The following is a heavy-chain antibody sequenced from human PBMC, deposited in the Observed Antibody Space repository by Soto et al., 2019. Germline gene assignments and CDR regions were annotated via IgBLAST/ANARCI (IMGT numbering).Heavy chain of an antibody. CDR3: AKKVVPAAMNYYGMDV. Sequence: GGSLRLSCAASGFTFSSYGMHWVRQAPGKGLEWVAVISYDGSNKYYADSVKGRFTISRDNSKNTLYLQMNSLRAEDTAVYYCAKKVVPAAMNYYGMDVWGQGTTVTDSS. D-gene: IGHD2-2*01. J-gene: IGHJ6*02. CDR2: ISYDGSNK. CDR1: GFTFSSYG. V-gene: IGHV3-30*18.